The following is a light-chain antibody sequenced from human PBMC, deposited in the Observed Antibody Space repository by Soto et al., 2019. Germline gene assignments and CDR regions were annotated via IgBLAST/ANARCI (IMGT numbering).Light chain of an antibody. J-gene: IGKJ4*01. CDR3: QQYNNWPLT. CDR2: GAS. Sequence: DRVMTQSPVTLSVSPGERATLSCRASQIVSGNIAWYQQKPGQAPRLLIYGASTRDAGIPARFSGSGVGTEFTLTITSLQSEDSAVFYCQQYNNWPLTIGGGTKVEIK. CDR1: QIVSGN. V-gene: IGKV3D-15*01.